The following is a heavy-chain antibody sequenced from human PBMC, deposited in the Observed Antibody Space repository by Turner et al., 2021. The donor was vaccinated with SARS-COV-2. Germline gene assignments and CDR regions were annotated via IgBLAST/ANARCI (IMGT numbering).Heavy chain of an antibody. V-gene: IGHV3-21*01. CDR2: ISSSSSYI. D-gene: IGHD1-26*01. Sequence: EVQLVESGGGLVKPGGSLRLSCAASGFTFSSYSMNWVRQAPGKGLEWVSFISSSSSYIYYADSVKGRLTISRDNAKNSLYLQMNSLRAEDTAVYYCARELAGRFGGATEIDYWGQGTLVTVSS. CDR1: GFTFSSYS. CDR3: ARELAGRFGGATEIDY. J-gene: IGHJ4*02.